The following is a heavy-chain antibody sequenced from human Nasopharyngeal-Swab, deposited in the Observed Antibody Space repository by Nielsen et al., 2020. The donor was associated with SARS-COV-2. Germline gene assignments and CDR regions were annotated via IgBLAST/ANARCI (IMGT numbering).Heavy chain of an antibody. CDR2: IYHTGTT. Sequence: SETLSLTCTVSDASINTYYWSWIRQSTGKGLEWLGHIYHTGTTNYNPLLKSRIIISVDTSKNQFSFSLNLSSVTAADTALYYCAATRYSYGPFFDYWAQGTQVTVSS. D-gene: IGHD5-18*01. J-gene: IGHJ4*02. V-gene: IGHV4-59*03. CDR3: AATRYSYGPFFDY. CDR1: DASINTYY.